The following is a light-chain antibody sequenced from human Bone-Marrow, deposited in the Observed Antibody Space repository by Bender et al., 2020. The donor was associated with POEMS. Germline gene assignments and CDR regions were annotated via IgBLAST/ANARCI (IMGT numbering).Light chain of an antibody. J-gene: IGLJ2*01. V-gene: IGLV2-14*02. Sequence: QSALTQPASVSGSPGQSITISCTGTSSDVGSYNLVSWYQQHPGKVPRLMIYEGDKRPSGVSTRFSGSKSGNTASLTVSGLQAEDEADYYCSSFAGTSGIFGGGTRLTVL. CDR1: SSDVGSYNL. CDR2: EGD. CDR3: SSFAGTSGI.